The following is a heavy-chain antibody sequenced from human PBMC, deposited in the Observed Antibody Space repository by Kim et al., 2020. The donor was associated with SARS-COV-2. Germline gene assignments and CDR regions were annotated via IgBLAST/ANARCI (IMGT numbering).Heavy chain of an antibody. D-gene: IGHD6-19*01. CDR2: IYTSGST. V-gene: IGHV4-61*02. CDR1: GGSISSGSYY. Sequence: SETLSLTCTVSGGSISSGSYYWSWIRQPAGKGLEWIGRIYTSGSTNYNPSLKSRVTISVDTSKNQFSLKLSSVTAADTAVYYCARGGAVAGPTSLRARGSWFDPWGQGTLVTVSS. J-gene: IGHJ5*02. CDR3: ARGGAVAGPTSLRARGSWFDP.